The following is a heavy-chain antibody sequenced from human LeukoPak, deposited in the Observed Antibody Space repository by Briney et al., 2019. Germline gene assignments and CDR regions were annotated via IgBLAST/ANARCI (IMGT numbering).Heavy chain of an antibody. Sequence: KASETLSLTCSVSGGSIGSGSSYWGWIRQPPGKALEWIGSIDHTGRTYNNPFLKSRVAVSVDTSKNQFSLKLASVTAADTAIYYCVRFDDTSAYFWDWGQGTLVTVSS. J-gene: IGHJ4*02. CDR3: VRFDDTSAYFWD. CDR2: IDHTGRT. CDR1: GGSIGSGSSY. V-gene: IGHV4-39*01. D-gene: IGHD3-22*01.